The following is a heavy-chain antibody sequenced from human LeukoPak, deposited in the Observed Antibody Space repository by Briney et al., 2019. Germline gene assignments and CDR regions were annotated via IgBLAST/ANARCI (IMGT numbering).Heavy chain of an antibody. Sequence: ASETLSLTCTVSGGSISSYYWSWIRQPPGKGLEWIGYIYYSGSTNYNPSLKSRVTISVDTSKNQLSLKLSSVTAADTAVYYCARQPRGSQWLVSYFDYWGQGTLVTVSS. D-gene: IGHD6-19*01. CDR2: IYYSGST. V-gene: IGHV4-59*08. CDR1: GGSISSYY. CDR3: ARQPRGSQWLVSYFDY. J-gene: IGHJ4*02.